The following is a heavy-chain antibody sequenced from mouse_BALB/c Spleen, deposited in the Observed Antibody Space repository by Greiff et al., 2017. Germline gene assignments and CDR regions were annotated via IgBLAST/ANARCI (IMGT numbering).Heavy chain of an antibody. Sequence: VQLKESGPELEKPGASVKISCKASGYSFTGYNMNWVKQSNGKSLEWIGNIDPYYGGTSYNQKFKGKATLTVDKSSSTAYMQLKSLTSEDSAVYYCASGYGNYGDYAMDYWGQGTSVTVSS. CDR2: IDPYYGGT. CDR3: ASGYGNYGDYAMDY. V-gene: IGHV1-39*01. D-gene: IGHD2-10*02. J-gene: IGHJ4*01. CDR1: GYSFTGYN.